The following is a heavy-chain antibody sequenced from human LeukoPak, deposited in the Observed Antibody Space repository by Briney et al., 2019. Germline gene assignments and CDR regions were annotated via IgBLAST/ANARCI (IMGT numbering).Heavy chain of an antibody. Sequence: WASVTVSCKASGYTFTSYDINWVRQATGQGLEWMGWMNPNSGNTGYAQKFQGRVTMTRNTSISTAYMELSSLRSEDTAVYYCARVGGYHYYYGMDVWGQGTTVTVSS. CDR3: ARVGGYHYYYGMDV. CDR1: GYTFTSYD. CDR2: MNPNSGNT. V-gene: IGHV1-8*01. J-gene: IGHJ6*02.